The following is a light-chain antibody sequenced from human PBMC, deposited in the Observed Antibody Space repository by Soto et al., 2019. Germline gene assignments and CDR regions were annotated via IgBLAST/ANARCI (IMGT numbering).Light chain of an antibody. CDR2: RAS. Sequence: DIQMTQSPSTLSASVGDRVTITCRASQSISSWLAWYQQKPGKAPKLLIYRASNLESGVPSRFTGSGSGTEFTLNISSLQPDDFATYYCQQYKSSILTFGPGTKVDIK. V-gene: IGKV1-5*03. J-gene: IGKJ3*01. CDR1: QSISSW. CDR3: QQYKSSILT.